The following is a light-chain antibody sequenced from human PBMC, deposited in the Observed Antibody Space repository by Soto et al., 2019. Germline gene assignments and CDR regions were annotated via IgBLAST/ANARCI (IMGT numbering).Light chain of an antibody. J-gene: IGLJ2*01. CDR2: RND. CDR3: AAWDDSLSGSVL. V-gene: IGLV1-47*01. CDR1: TSNIGSNY. Sequence: QSELTQPPSASGTPGQRVTISCSGSTSNIGSNYVYWYQHLPGTAPKLLIYRNDHRPSGVPDRFSGSKSGTSASLAISGLRSEDEAYYYCAAWDDSLSGSVLFGGGTKLTVL.